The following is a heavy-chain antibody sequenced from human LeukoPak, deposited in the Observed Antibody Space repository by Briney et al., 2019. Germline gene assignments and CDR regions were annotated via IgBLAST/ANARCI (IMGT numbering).Heavy chain of an antibody. Sequence: GASVKVSCKASGCTFTRYYIHWVRQAPGQGLEWMGTINPSGGSTSYAQKFQGRLTVTRDMSTSTVYMELSSLGSEDTAVYYCARDRGVLRYFDWLFEFDYWGQGTLVTVSS. CDR2: INPSGGST. CDR3: ARDRGVLRYFDWLFEFDY. D-gene: IGHD3-9*01. CDR1: GCTFTRYY. J-gene: IGHJ4*02. V-gene: IGHV1-46*01.